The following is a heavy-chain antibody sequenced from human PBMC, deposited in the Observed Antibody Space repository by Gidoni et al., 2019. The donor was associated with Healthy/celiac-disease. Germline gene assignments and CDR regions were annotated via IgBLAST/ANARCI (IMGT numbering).Heavy chain of an antibody. V-gene: IGHV1-18*01. CDR1: GYTFTSYG. CDR2: ISAYNGNT. D-gene: IGHD5-12*01. J-gene: IGHJ4*02. Sequence: QVQLVQSGAEVKKPGASVKVSCKASGYTFTSYGISWVRQAPGQGLEWMGCISAYNGNTNYAQKLQGRVTMTTDTSTSTAYMELRSLRSDDTAVYYCARVTSSGYDEYYFDYWGQGTLVTVSS. CDR3: ARVTSSGYDEYYFDY.